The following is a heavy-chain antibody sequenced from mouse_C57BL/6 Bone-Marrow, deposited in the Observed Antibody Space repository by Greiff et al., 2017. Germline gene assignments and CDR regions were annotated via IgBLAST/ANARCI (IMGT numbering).Heavy chain of an antibody. CDR1: GFNIKDDY. J-gene: IGHJ1*03. CDR3: TTGGYFDV. V-gene: IGHV14-4*01. CDR2: IDPENGDT. Sequence: EVQLQQSGAELVRPGASVKLSCTASGFNIKDDYMHWVKQRPEQGLEWIGWIDPENGDTEYASKFQGKATITADTSSNTAYLQLSSLTSEDTAVYCCTTGGYFDVWGTGTTVTVSS.